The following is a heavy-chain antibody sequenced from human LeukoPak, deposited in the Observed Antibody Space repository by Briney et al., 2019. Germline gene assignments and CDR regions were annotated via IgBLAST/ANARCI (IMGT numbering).Heavy chain of an antibody. Sequence: KPSETLSLTCAVYGGSFSGYYWSWIRQPPGKGLEWTGEINHSGSTNYNPSLKSRVTISVDTSKNQFSLKLSSVTAADTAVYYCARATKSIAAAPQFDYWGQGTLVTVSS. D-gene: IGHD6-13*01. CDR3: ARATKSIAAAPQFDY. CDR1: GGSFSGYY. V-gene: IGHV4-34*01. J-gene: IGHJ4*02. CDR2: INHSGST.